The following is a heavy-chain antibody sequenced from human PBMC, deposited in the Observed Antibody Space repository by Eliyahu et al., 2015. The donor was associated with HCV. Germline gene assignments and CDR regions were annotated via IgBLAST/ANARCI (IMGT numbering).Heavy chain of an antibody. Sequence: EVQLLESGGGLVQPGGSLRLSCXASGFXFXSYAMSWVRQAPGKGLEWVSAISGSGGSTYYADSVKGRFTISRDNSKNTLYLQMNSLRAEDTAVYYCAKDKWSGSLEYFQHWGQGTLVTVSS. V-gene: IGHV3-23*01. CDR2: ISGSGGST. CDR3: AKDKWSGSLEYFQH. D-gene: IGHD1-26*01. J-gene: IGHJ1*01. CDR1: GFXFXSYA.